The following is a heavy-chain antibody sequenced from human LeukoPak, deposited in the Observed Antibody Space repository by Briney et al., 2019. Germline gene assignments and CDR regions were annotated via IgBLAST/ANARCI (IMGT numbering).Heavy chain of an antibody. V-gene: IGHV1-24*01. D-gene: IGHD1-26*01. Sequence: ASVTVSFKVSGYTLTELSMHWVRQAPGKGLEWMGGFDPEDGETIYAQKFQGRVTMTEDTSTDTAYMELSSLRSEDTAVYYCATALGNGATTPYYWGQGTLVTASS. CDR3: ATALGNGATTPYY. J-gene: IGHJ4*02. CDR1: GYTLTELS. CDR2: FDPEDGET.